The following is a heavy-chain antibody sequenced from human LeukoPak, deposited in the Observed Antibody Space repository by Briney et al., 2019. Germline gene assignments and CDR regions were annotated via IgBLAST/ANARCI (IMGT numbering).Heavy chain of an antibody. CDR2: ISGSGGST. CDR1: GFTFSSSA. CDR3: AKSGVGTYYDSSGYYYNPKGDYFDY. Sequence: GGSLRLSCAASGFTFSSSAMSWVRQTPGKGLEWVSGISGSGGSTYYADSVKGRFTISRDNSKNTLYLQMNSLRAEDTAVYYCAKSGVGTYYDSSGYYYNPKGDYFDYWGQGTLVTVSS. J-gene: IGHJ4*02. V-gene: IGHV3-23*01. D-gene: IGHD3-22*01.